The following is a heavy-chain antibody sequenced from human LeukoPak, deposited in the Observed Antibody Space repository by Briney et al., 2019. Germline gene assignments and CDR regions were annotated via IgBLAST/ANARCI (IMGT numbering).Heavy chain of an antibody. CDR3: ARDYYGSGSYGGFDY. D-gene: IGHD3-10*01. Sequence: GGSLRLSCAASGFTLSSYTMHWVRQAPGKGLEWVAMISYDGSNKYYADSVKGRFTISRDNSKNTLYLQMNSLRAEDTAVYYCARDYYGSGSYGGFDYWGQGTLVTVSS. CDR2: ISYDGSNK. V-gene: IGHV3-30*14. CDR1: GFTLSSYT. J-gene: IGHJ4*02.